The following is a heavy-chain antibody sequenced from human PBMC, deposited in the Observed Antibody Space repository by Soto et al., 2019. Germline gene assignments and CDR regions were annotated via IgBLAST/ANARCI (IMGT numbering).Heavy chain of an antibody. J-gene: IGHJ6*02. Sequence: PGGSLRLSCAASGFTFSSYAMSWVRQATGKGLEWVSAISGSGGSTYYADSVKGRFTISRDNSKNTLYLQMNSLRAEDTAVYYCAKAPGGYCSSTSCYVGENYYYYGMDVWGQGTTVTVS. V-gene: IGHV3-23*01. D-gene: IGHD2-2*01. CDR2: ISGSGGST. CDR1: GFTFSSYA. CDR3: AKAPGGYCSSTSCYVGENYYYYGMDV.